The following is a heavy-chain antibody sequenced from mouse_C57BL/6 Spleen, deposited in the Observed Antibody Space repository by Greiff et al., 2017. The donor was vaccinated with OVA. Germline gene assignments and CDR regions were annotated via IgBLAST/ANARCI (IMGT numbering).Heavy chain of an antibody. CDR3: ARGYDYYWYFDV. D-gene: IGHD2-4*01. Sequence: ESGPGLVKPSQSLSLTCPVTGYSITSGYYWNWVRQFPGNKLEWMGYISYDGSNNYNPSLKNRISITRDTAKNQFFLKLNSVTTEDAATYYCARGYDYYWYFDVWGTGTTVTVSS. V-gene: IGHV3-6*01. J-gene: IGHJ1*03. CDR1: GYSITSGYY. CDR2: ISYDGSN.